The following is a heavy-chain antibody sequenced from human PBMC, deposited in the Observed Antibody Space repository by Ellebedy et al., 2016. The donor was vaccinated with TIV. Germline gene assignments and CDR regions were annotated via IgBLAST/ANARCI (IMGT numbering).Heavy chain of an antibody. Sequence: PGGSLRLSCDPAGFSVSSSYMNWVRQAPGKGPEWVSLLYPGGTPFYADSVRGRFTISRDNSKNTLFLQMNSLRPEETAVYYCAIEISDAFAVWGQGTSVTVSA. CDR2: LYPGGTP. J-gene: IGHJ3*01. D-gene: IGHD3-3*01. CDR3: AIEISDAFAV. CDR1: GFSVSSSY. V-gene: IGHV3-53*05.